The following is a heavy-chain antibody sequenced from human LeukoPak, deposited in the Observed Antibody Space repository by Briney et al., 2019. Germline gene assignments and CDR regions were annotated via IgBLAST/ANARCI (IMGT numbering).Heavy chain of an antibody. V-gene: IGHV4-4*07. CDR2: IYTSEST. J-gene: IGHJ5*02. CDR1: GDSISSYY. D-gene: IGHD3-22*01. Sequence: SETLSLTCIVSGDSISSYYWSWIRQPAGKGLEWIGRIYTSESTNYNPSLKSRVTVSLDTSKNQFSLKLSSVTAADTAVYFCARDPHYSDGSGYYSAYNWFDPWGQGTLVTVSS. CDR3: ARDPHYSDGSGYYSAYNWFDP.